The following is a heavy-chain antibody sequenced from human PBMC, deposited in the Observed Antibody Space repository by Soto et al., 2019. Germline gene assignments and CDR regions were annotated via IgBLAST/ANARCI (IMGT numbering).Heavy chain of an antibody. J-gene: IGHJ5*02. Sequence: QLQLQESGSGLVKPSQTLSLTCAVSGDSISSGGYSWSWIRQPLGKGLEWMAYIYHSGSTHYNPSIKSRVNMSVDKAKNHVSLRLSSVTAADTAVYYCAVWTYNYFYPGGQGALVTVAS. V-gene: IGHV4-30-2*01. CDR1: GDSISSGGYS. D-gene: IGHD2-8*01. CDR2: IYHSGST. CDR3: AVWTYNYFYP.